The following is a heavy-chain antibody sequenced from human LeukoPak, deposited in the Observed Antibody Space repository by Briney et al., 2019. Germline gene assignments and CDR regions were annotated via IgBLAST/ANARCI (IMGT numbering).Heavy chain of an antibody. V-gene: IGHV3-30-3*01. CDR2: ISYDGSNK. CDR3: AGIAAAVPY. CDR1: GFTFSSYA. D-gene: IGHD6-13*01. Sequence: GGSLRLSCAASGFTFSSYAMHWVRQAPGKGLGWVAVISYDGSNKYYADSVKGRFTISRDNSKNTLYLQMNSLRAEDTAVYYCAGIAAAVPYWGQGTLVTVSS. J-gene: IGHJ4*02.